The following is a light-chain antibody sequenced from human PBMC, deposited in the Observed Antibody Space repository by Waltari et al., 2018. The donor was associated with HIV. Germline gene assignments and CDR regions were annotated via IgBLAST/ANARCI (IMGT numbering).Light chain of an antibody. CDR2: EVN. V-gene: IGLV2-8*01. J-gene: IGLJ2*01. CDR1: SSDVGAYDF. CDR3: SSYAGSNNVV. Sequence: QSALTQPPSASGSPGQSVTISCSGTSSDVGAYDFVSWYQQHPGKVPKLILYEVNKRPSGVPDRFSGSKSGHTASLTVSGLQADDEADYYCSSYAGSNNVVFGGGTKLTVL.